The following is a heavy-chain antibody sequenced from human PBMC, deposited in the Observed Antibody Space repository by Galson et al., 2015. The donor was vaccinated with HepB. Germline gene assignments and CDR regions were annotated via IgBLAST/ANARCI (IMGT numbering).Heavy chain of an antibody. CDR3: ARDGSGFPGGRYYDILTGYYISYYYGMDV. Sequence: SLRLSCAASGFTFSSYSMNWVRQAPGKGLEWVSYISSSSSTIYYADSVKGRFTISRDNAKNSLYLQMNSLRDEDTAVYYCARDGSGFPGGRYYDILTGYYISYYYGMDVWGQGTTVTVSS. J-gene: IGHJ6*02. CDR2: ISSSSSTI. CDR1: GFTFSSYS. V-gene: IGHV3-48*02. D-gene: IGHD3-9*01.